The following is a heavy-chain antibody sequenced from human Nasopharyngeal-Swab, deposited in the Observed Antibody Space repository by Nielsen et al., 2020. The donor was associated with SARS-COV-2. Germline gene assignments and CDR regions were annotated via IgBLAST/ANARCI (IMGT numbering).Heavy chain of an antibody. Sequence: SETLSLTCAVSGGSISSGGYSWSWIRQPPGKGLEWIGYIYHSGSTYYNPSLKSRVTISVDTSKNQFSLKLSSVTAADTAVYYCARDWYSSSWYNYYYGMDVWGQGTTVTVSS. CDR1: GGSISSGGYS. J-gene: IGHJ6*02. CDR3: ARDWYSSSWYNYYYGMDV. V-gene: IGHV4-30-2*01. D-gene: IGHD6-13*01. CDR2: IYHSGST.